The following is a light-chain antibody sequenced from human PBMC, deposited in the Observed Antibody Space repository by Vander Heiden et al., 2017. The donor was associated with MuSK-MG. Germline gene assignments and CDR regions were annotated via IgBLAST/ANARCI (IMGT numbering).Light chain of an antibody. Sequence: EIVMTKSPATLSVSPGERATLSSRASQSVSSNLAWYQQKPGQAPRLLIYGASTRATGIPARFSGSGSGTEFTLTISSLQSEDFAVYYCQQENNCPRTFGQGTKVEIK. CDR3: QQENNCPRT. V-gene: IGKV3-15*01. CDR2: GAS. CDR1: QSVSSN. J-gene: IGKJ1*01.